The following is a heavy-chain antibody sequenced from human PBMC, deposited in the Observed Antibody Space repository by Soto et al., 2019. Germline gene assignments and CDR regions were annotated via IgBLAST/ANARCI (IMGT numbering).Heavy chain of an antibody. CDR3: ARDRSSSYSYAMDL. CDR2: IWHDGTRK. V-gene: IGHV3-33*01. CDR1: DFAFRLHG. J-gene: IGHJ6*02. Sequence: QVHLVESGGGVVQPGGSLTLSCSVSDFAFRLHGIHWVRHTPGMGLEWVAMIWHDGTRKYFRDSVRGRFTISRDSAKNKVYLQMNNLRGDDSALYFCARDRSSSYSYAMDLWGQGTTVTVSS. D-gene: IGHD3-10*01.